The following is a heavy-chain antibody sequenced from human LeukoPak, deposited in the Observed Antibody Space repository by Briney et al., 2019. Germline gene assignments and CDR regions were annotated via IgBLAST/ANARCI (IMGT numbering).Heavy chain of an antibody. Sequence: GESLKISCKGSGYSFTSYWIGWVRQMPGKGLEWMGIIYPGDPDTRYSPSFQGQVTISADKSISTAYLQWSSLKASDTAMYYCARPGSNYGDYYYYGMDVWGQGTTVTVSS. J-gene: IGHJ6*02. D-gene: IGHD4-11*01. V-gene: IGHV5-51*01. CDR2: IYPGDPDT. CDR3: ARPGSNYGDYYYYGMDV. CDR1: GYSFTSYW.